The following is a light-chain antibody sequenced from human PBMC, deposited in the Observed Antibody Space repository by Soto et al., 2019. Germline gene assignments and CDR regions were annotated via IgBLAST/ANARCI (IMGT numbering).Light chain of an antibody. CDR3: QQYNTWLWT. J-gene: IGKJ1*01. CDR1: QSVNAN. Sequence: EVVMTQSPATLSVSPGERATLSCRASQSVNANLAWYQQKPGQAPRLLIHGASNRATGIPARFSGRGFETEFILTISSLQSEEFAVYYCQQYNTWLWTFGQGTKVEI. V-gene: IGKV3-15*01. CDR2: GAS.